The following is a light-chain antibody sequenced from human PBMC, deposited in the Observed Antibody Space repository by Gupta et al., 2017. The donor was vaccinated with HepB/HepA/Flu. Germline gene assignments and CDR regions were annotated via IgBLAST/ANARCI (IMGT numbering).Light chain of an antibody. V-gene: IGLV1-44*01. CDR3: ASWDDSRNWWV. Sequence: SVLTQTPSASGTTGQRVLMSCSGSRSNIGRNAVSWYQHHPGTAPTLLIYTNNARPSGVPDRFSGARSGTSASLSISGLQSEDEADYYCASWDDSRNWWVFGGGTKATVL. CDR1: RSNIGRNA. J-gene: IGLJ3*02. CDR2: TNN.